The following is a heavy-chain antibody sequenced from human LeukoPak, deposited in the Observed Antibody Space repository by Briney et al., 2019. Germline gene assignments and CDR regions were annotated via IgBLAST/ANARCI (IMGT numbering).Heavy chain of an antibody. V-gene: IGHV4-61*01. D-gene: IGHD3-10*01. CDR1: GDSISSSSSY. CDR3: ARWFTTSGGDAFDI. J-gene: IGHJ3*02. CDR2: IYYSGST. Sequence: SETLSLTCSVSGDSISSSSSYWSWIRQPPGKGLEWIGYIYYSGSTNYNPSLKSRVTISVDTSKNQFSLKLSSVTAADTAVYYCARWFTTSGGDAFDIWGQGTMVTVSS.